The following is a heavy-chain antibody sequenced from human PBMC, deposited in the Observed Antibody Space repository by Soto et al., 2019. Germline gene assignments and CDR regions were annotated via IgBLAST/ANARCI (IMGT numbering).Heavy chain of an antibody. D-gene: IGHD3-22*01. CDR1: GYNFAHYW. CDR3: ARHGGYYDSSGTDACDV. J-gene: IGHJ3*01. CDR2: IYPGDSDT. Sequence: PGESLKISCKGSGYNFAHYWTGWVRQMPGKGLEWMGIIYPGDSDTKYSPSFQGQVTISVDKSINTASLQWNSLKASDTAMYYCARHGGYYDSSGTDACDVWGQGTMVTVSS. V-gene: IGHV5-51*01.